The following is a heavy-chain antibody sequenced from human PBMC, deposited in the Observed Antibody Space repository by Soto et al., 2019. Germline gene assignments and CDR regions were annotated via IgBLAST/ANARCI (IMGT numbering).Heavy chain of an antibody. CDR1: GGTFSSYA. J-gene: IGHJ4*02. D-gene: IGHD5-18*01. CDR2: IIPIFGTA. CDR3: ARSGDTAMVTYEPPPDY. Sequence: QVQLVQSGAEVKKPGSSVKVSCKASGGTFSSYAISWVRQAPGQGLEWMGGIIPIFGTANYAQKFQGRVTITADESTSTAYMGLSSLRSEDTAVYYCARSGDTAMVTYEPPPDYWGQGTLVTVSS. V-gene: IGHV1-69*12.